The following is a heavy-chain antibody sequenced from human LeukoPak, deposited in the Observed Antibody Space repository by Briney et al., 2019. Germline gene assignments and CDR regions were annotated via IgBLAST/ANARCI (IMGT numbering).Heavy chain of an antibody. CDR1: GYTFTSYG. Sequence: SVKVSCKASGYTFTSYGISWVRQAPGQGLEWMGGIIPIFGTANYAQKFQGRVTITADESTSTAYMELSSLRSEDTAVYYCARDPNDILTGSPFDYWGQGTLVTVSS. D-gene: IGHD3-9*01. CDR2: IIPIFGTA. J-gene: IGHJ4*02. CDR3: ARDPNDILTGSPFDY. V-gene: IGHV1-69*13.